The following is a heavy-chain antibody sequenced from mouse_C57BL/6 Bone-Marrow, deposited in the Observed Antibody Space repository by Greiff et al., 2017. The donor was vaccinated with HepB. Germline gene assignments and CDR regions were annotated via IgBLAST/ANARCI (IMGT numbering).Heavy chain of an antibody. CDR3: ARGALWLRLDYFDY. Sequence: VQLQQSGAELARPGASVKMSCKASGYTFTSYTMHWVKQRPGQGLEWIGYINPSSGYTKYNQKFKDKATLTADKSSSTAYMQLSSLTSEDSAVYYCARGALWLRLDYFDYWGQGTTLAVSS. CDR1: GYTFTSYT. CDR2: INPSSGYT. D-gene: IGHD2-2*01. V-gene: IGHV1-4*01. J-gene: IGHJ2*01.